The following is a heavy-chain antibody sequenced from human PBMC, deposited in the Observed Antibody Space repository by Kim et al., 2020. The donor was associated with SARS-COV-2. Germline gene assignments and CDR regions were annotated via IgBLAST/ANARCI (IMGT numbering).Heavy chain of an antibody. CDR3: VKAAPYFDY. CDR2: GST. D-gene: IGHD6-25*01. V-gene: IGHV3-23*01. Sequence: GSTYYADSVKGRFTISRDNSKNTLYLQMNSLRAEDTAVYYCVKAAPYFDYWGQGTLVTVSS. J-gene: IGHJ4*02.